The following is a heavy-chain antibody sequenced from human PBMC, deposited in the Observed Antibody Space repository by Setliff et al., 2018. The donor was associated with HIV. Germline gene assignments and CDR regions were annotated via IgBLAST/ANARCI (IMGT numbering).Heavy chain of an antibody. CDR3: SRGVQAQVVLMSYVKGRCDP. CDR1: GASVTNVLYY. D-gene: IGHD2-8*01. CDR2: INHRGDT. Sequence: SETLSLTCTVSGASVTNVLYYWSWLRQPAGKGLEWIGNINHRGDTKYNPSLRSRVIISVDKSKNQSSLKLISLTAADTAKYFCSRGVQAQVVLMSYVKGRCDPWGQGTQVTVSS. V-gene: IGHV4-61*10. J-gene: IGHJ5*02.